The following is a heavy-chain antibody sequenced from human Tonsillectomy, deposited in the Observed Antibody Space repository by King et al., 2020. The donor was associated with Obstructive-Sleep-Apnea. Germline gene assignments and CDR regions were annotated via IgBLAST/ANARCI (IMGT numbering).Heavy chain of an antibody. CDR2: INWKSGSQ. CDR3: AKEGTGGSPFDY. J-gene: IGHJ4*02. CDR1: GFTFDDYA. D-gene: IGHD2-8*02. V-gene: IGHV3-9*01. Sequence: VQLVESGGGLVQPGRSLRLSCAASGFTFDDYAMHWVRQAPGKGLEWVSGINWKSGSQGYADSVKGRFTIPRDNATNSVYLQMSSLRGDDTALYYCAKEGTGGSPFDYWGQGTLVTVSS.